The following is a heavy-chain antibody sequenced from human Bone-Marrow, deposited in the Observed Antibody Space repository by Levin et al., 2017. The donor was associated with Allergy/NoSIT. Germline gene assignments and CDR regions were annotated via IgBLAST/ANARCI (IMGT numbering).Heavy chain of an antibody. CDR2: IVGSVGTT. CDR3: AKERFVAPGNVGGSDH. J-gene: IGHJ4*02. V-gene: IGHV3-23*01. Sequence: RGESLKISCVASGFTFSNYAMSWVRQAPGQGLEWVSTIVGSVGTTYYADSVKGRFTISRDNFKNTLYLQMKRLRADDTAIYYCAKERFVAPGNVGGSDHWGQGTLVTVSS. CDR1: GFTFSNYA. D-gene: IGHD2-15*01.